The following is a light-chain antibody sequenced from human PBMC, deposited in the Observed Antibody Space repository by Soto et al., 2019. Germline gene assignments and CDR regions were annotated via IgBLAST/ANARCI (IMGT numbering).Light chain of an antibody. CDR1: QSISSS. CDR3: QQYGSSGT. V-gene: IGKV3-15*01. Sequence: EIVMTQSPATLSVSPGERATLSFRASQSISSSLAWYQQKPGQAPRLLIYGASTRATGLPARFSGSGSGTDFTLTISRLEPEDFAVYYCQQYGSSGTFGQGTKVDIK. CDR2: GAS. J-gene: IGKJ1*01.